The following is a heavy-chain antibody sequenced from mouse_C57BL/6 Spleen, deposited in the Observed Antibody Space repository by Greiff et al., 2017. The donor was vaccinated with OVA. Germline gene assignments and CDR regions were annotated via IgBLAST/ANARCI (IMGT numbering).Heavy chain of an antibody. J-gene: IGHJ3*01. Sequence: QVQLQQPGAELVKPGASVKLSCKASGYTFTSYWMHWVKQRPGQGLEWIGMIHPNSGSTNYNEKLKSKATLTVDKSSSTAYMQLSSLTSEDSAVYYCARSSTMITTGFAYWGQGTLVTVSA. CDR3: ARSSTMITTGFAY. CDR1: GYTFTSYW. V-gene: IGHV1-64*01. D-gene: IGHD2-4*01. CDR2: IHPNSGST.